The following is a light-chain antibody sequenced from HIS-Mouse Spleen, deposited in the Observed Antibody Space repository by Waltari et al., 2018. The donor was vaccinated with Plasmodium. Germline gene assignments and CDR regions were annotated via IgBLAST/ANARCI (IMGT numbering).Light chain of an antibody. CDR1: ALPQQY. Sequence: SSELTQPPPLSVSPGPTPRITCSGAALPQQYAYWYQQKSGQAPVLVIYEDSKRPSGIPERFSGSSSGTMATLTISGAQVEDEADYYCYSTDGSGNHRVFGGGTKLTVL. CDR2: EDS. CDR3: YSTDGSGNHRV. J-gene: IGLJ3*02. V-gene: IGLV3-10*01.